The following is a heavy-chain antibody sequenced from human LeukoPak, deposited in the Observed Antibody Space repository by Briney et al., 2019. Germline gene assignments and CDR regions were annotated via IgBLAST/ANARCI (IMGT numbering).Heavy chain of an antibody. V-gene: IGHV1-24*01. D-gene: IGHD6-6*01. J-gene: IGHJ6*03. Sequence: GASVKVSCKVSGYTLTELSMHWVRQAPGKGLEWMGGFDPEDGETIYAQKFQGRVTMTEDTSTDTAYMELSSLRPEDTAVYYCATETPQTASSERHYYMDVWGKGTTVTVSS. CDR2: FDPEDGET. CDR3: ATETPQTASSERHYYMDV. CDR1: GYTLTELS.